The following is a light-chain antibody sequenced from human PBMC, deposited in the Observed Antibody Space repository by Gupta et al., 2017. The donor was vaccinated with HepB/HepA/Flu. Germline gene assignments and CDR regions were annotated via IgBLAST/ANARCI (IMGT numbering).Light chain of an antibody. V-gene: IGKV1-16*01. Sequence: DIQMTQAPSSPSANVGDRVTITCRASQGIRNCLAWFQQKPGKAPKSLISAASRLQSGVPSRFSGSTSGTDFTLTITSLQPEDFATYFCQQYGSFPFTFGPGTKVDI. CDR2: AAS. J-gene: IGKJ3*01. CDR3: QQYGSFPFT. CDR1: QGIRNC.